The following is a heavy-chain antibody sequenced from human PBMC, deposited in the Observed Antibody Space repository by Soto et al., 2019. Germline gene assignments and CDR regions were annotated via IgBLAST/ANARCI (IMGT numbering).Heavy chain of an antibody. CDR1: GGSISSSNW. CDR3: ARVSSGYFDWPYAPYYYYGMDV. V-gene: IGHV4-4*02. J-gene: IGHJ6*02. D-gene: IGHD3-9*01. CDR2: IYHSGST. Sequence: TSETLSLTCAVSGGSISSSNWWSWVRQPPGKGLEWIGEIYHSGSTNYNPSLKSRVTISVDKSKNQFSLKLSSVTAADTAVYYCARVSSGYFDWPYAPYYYYGMDVWGQGTTVTVSS.